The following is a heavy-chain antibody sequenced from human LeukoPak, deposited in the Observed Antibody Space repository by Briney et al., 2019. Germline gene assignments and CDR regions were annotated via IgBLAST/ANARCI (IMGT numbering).Heavy chain of an antibody. Sequence: SQTLSLACTVSGGSISSGGYYWSWIRQHPGKGLEWIGYIYYSGSTYYNPSLKSRVTISVDTSKNQFSLKLSSVTAADTAVYYCARARAVPAAISRFDPWGQGTLVTVSS. CDR3: ARARAVPAAISRFDP. CDR2: IYYSGST. D-gene: IGHD2-2*01. CDR1: GGSISSGGYY. V-gene: IGHV4-31*03. J-gene: IGHJ5*02.